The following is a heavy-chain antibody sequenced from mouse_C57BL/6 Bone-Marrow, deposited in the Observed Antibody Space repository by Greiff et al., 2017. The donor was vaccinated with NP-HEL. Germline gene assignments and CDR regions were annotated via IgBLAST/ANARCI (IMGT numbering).Heavy chain of an antibody. CDR1: GFSLTSYG. V-gene: IGHV2-2*01. CDR2: IWNGGST. J-gene: IGHJ2*01. CDR3: ATLIYYDYGEQADYFDY. D-gene: IGHD2-4*01. Sequence: QVQLQQSGPGLVQPSQSLSITCTVSGFSLTSYGVHWVRQSPGKGLEWLGVIWNGGSTDYNAAFIYRLSISKNNSKSQVFFKMNSLQADDTAIYYCATLIYYDYGEQADYFDYWGQGTTLTVSS.